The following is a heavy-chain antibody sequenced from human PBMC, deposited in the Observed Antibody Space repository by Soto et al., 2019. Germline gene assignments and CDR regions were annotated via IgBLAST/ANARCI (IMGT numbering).Heavy chain of an antibody. CDR3: ARSSPCYYYYYIDV. Sequence: WVRQMAGRALQWMGIIYPGESDTRYSPSFQVQVTISADKSISTAYLQWSSLKASDTAMYYCARSSPCYYYYYIDVWGKGT. V-gene: IGHV5-51*01. J-gene: IGHJ6*03. CDR2: IYPGESDT.